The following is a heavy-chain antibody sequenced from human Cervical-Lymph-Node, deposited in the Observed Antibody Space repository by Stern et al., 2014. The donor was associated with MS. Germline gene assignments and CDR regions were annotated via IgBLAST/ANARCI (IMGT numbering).Heavy chain of an antibody. J-gene: IGHJ4*02. CDR2: IIPMFGAA. CDR1: GGTFSNLA. CDR3: ARDKEAHYFDS. Sequence: MQLVESGAEERKPGSSVKVSCKASGGTFSNLAISWLRQVPGQGLEWMGGIIPMFGAANYAQKFQGTVTITADESTNTVYMELSSLRSEDAALYYCARDKEAHYFDSWGQGTLVTVSS. V-gene: IGHV1-69*01.